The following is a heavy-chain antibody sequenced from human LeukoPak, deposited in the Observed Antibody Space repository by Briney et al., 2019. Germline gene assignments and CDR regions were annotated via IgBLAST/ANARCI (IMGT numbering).Heavy chain of an antibody. D-gene: IGHD2/OR15-2a*01. CDR3: ARVWREYGY. Sequence: GGSLRLSCAASGFTFSSYSMNWVRQAPGKGREWVSYIGRSSSTIYYAGSGEGRFAISRDNANNSLYLQMNSLRDDATAVYYCARVWREYGYWGQGTLVTVSS. CDR1: GFTFSSYS. CDR2: IGRSSSTI. J-gene: IGHJ4*02. V-gene: IGHV3-48*02.